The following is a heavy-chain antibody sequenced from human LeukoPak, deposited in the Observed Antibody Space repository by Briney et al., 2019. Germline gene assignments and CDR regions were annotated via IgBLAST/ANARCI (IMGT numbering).Heavy chain of an antibody. V-gene: IGHV1-18*04. CDR3: ARVRLLATDYFDS. D-gene: IGHD5-24*01. Sequence: PGESLKISCKGSGYSFTRHWIGWVRQAPGQGLEWMGWISAYNGNTNYAQKLQGRVTMTTDTSTSTAYMELRSLRSDDTAVYYCARVRLLATDYFDSWGQGTLVTVSS. CDR1: GYSFTRHW. CDR2: ISAYNGNT. J-gene: IGHJ4*02.